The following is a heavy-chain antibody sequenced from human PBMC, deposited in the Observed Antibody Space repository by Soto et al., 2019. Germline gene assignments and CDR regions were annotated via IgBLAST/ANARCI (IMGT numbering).Heavy chain of an antibody. D-gene: IGHD3-3*01. J-gene: IGHJ4*02. CDR2: MSPNSGNT. V-gene: IGHV1-8*01. CDR1: GYTFTSYD. CDR3: ARQYYDFWSGYYYYFDY. Sequence: QVQLVQSGAEVKKPGASVKVSCKASGYTFTSYDINWVRQATGQGLEWMGWMSPNSGNTGYAQKFQGRVTMTRNTSISTAYMELSSLRSEDTAVYYCARQYYDFWSGYYYYFDYWGQGTLVTVSS.